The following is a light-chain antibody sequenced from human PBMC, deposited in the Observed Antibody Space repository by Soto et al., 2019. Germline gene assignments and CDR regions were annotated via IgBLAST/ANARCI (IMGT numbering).Light chain of an antibody. CDR3: SSYTATTTLVV. CDR1: SSDVGNHNS. J-gene: IGLJ2*01. CDR2: NVS. Sequence: APTQPASVSGSPGQSITISCTGTSSDVGNHNSVSCYQQHPGKAPKLMIYNVSNRPSGVSNRFSGSKSGNTASLTISGLQAEDEADYYCSSYTATTTLVVFGGGTQLTVL. V-gene: IGLV2-14*01.